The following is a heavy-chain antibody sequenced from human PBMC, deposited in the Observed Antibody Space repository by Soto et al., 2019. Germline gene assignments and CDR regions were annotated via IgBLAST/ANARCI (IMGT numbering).Heavy chain of an antibody. CDR2: ISSSGSTI. CDR3: ARVLTSDYGMDV. J-gene: IGHJ6*02. CDR1: GFTFSSYE. D-gene: IGHD3-16*01. Sequence: EVQLVESGGGLVQPGGSLRLSCAASGFTFSSYEMNWVRQAPGKWLEWVSYISSSGSTIYYADSVKGRFTISRDNAKNSLYLQMNSLRAEDTAVYYCARVLTSDYGMDVWGQGTTVTVSS. V-gene: IGHV3-48*03.